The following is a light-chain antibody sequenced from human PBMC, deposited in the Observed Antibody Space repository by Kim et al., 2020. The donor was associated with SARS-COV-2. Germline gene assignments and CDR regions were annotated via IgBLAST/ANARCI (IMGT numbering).Light chain of an antibody. Sequence: MSPGERATLACRASQSVSSNLAWYQQKPGQDPRLLIYEASIRATAVPARFSGRGSGTEFILTISSLQSEDFAIYYCQQYNNWPRTFGQGTKVDIK. CDR3: QQYNNWPRT. CDR2: EAS. V-gene: IGKV3-15*01. CDR1: QSVSSN. J-gene: IGKJ1*01.